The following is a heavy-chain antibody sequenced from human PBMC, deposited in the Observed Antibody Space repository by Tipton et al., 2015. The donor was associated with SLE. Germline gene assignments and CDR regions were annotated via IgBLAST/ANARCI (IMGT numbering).Heavy chain of an antibody. D-gene: IGHD2-8*01. V-gene: IGHV3-21*01. CDR1: GFTFSSYS. Sequence: SLRLSCAASGFTFSSYSMNWVRQAPGKGLEWVSSISSSSSYIYYADSVKGRFTISRDNAKNSLYLQMNSLRAEDTAVYYCARDQQGVYSRLLRGYFDLWGRGTLVTVSS. CDR3: ARDQQGVYSRLLRGYFDL. J-gene: IGHJ2*01. CDR2: ISSSSSYI.